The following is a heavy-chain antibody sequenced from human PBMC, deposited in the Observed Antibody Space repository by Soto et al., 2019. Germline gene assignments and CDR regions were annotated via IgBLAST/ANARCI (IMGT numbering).Heavy chain of an antibody. CDR2: IYHSGST. CDR1: GGSISSGGYS. CDR3: ARDNRGPYYYYGMDV. D-gene: IGHD3-10*01. Sequence: QLQLQESGSGLVKPSQTLSLTCAVSGGSISSGGYSWSWIRQPPGKGLEWIGYIYHSGSTYYNPSRKSRVTISVDRSKNQFSLKLSSVTAADTAVYYCARDNRGPYYYYGMDVWGQGTTVTVSS. J-gene: IGHJ6*02. V-gene: IGHV4-30-2*01.